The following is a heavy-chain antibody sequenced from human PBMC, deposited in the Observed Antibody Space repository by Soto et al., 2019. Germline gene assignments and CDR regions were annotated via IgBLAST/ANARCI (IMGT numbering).Heavy chain of an antibody. CDR3: AHRLVVAAGVWFDP. J-gene: IGHJ5*02. CDR2: IYWDDDK. CDR1: GFSLSTSRVG. V-gene: IGHV2-5*02. D-gene: IGHD2-15*01. Sequence: KESGPTLVNPTQTLTLTCTFSGFSLSTSRVGVGWIRQPPGKALEWLALIYWDDDKRYSPSLKNRLTITKDTSKNQVVLTMTSLDPADTATYYCAHRLVVAAGVWFDPWGQGTLVTVSS.